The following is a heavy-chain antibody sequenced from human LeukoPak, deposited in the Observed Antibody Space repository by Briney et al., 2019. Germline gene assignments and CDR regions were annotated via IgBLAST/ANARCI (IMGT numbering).Heavy chain of an antibody. CDR3: ARQGSYDNSGYSFDY. V-gene: IGHV5-51*01. J-gene: IGHJ4*02. D-gene: IGHD3-22*01. Sequence: GESLKISCKGSGYSFTTYWSGCVRQMPGKGLDWMGIIYPGNADATYSPSFQGQVTISADKSTTTVYLQWSSLKASDTAMYYCARQGSYDNSGYSFDYWGQGTLVTVSS. CDR1: GYSFTTYW. CDR2: IYPGNADA.